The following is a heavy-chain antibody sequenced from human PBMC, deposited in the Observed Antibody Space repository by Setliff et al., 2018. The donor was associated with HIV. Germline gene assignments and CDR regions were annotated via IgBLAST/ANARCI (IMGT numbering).Heavy chain of an antibody. J-gene: IGHJ4*02. CDR1: GGSISSGGHY. CDR2: ISNSGST. V-gene: IGHV4-31*03. CDR3: ARVPSGLWFGKWGN. D-gene: IGHD3-10*01. Sequence: SETLSLTCSVSGGSISSGGHYWNWIRQHPGRGLEWIGYISNSGSTYYNPSLKGRLTISVDTSKNHFSLNLTSVTAADTAVYYCARVPSGLWFGKWGNWGQGTLVTVSS.